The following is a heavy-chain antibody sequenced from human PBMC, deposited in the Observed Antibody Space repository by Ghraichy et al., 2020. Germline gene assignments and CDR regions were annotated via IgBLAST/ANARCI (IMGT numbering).Heavy chain of an antibody. CDR1: GFTFSNSA. V-gene: IGHV3-23*01. CDR2: IRGNGVKT. D-gene: IGHD6-19*01. J-gene: IGHJ4*02. Sequence: GGPLRLSCAAAGFTFSNSAMSWLRQAPGKGLEWVSAIRGNGVKTYYAASVKGRFTVSRDNSKNSVFLQMNSLRAEDTAVYYCARETDTTGWYSADYWGQGTLVTVSS. CDR3: ARETDTTGWYSADY.